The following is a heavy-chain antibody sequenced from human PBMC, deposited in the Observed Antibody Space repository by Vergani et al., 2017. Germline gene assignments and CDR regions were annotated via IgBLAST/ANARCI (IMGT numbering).Heavy chain of an antibody. V-gene: IGHV3-73*01. CDR1: GFTFSGSA. Sequence: VQLVESGGGVVQPGRSLRLSCAASGFTFSGSAMHWVRQASGKGLEWVGRIRSKANSYATAYAASVKGRFTISRDDSKNTAYLQMNSLKTEDTAVYYCARHEMDYGGNSGSGVPLDYWGQGTLVTVSS. CDR3: ARHEMDYGGNSGSGVPLDY. J-gene: IGHJ4*02. CDR2: IRSKANSYAT. D-gene: IGHD4-23*01.